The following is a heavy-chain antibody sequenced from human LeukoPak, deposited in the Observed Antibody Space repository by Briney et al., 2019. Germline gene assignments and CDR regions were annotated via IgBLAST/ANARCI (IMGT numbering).Heavy chain of an antibody. Sequence: PGRSLRLSCAASGFTFSSYGMHWVRQAPGKGLEWVAVIWYDGSNKYYADSVKGRFTISRDNSKNTLYLRMNSLRAEDTAVYYCARDEEDIVVVVAAKDRYYGMDVWGQGTTVTVSS. CDR2: IWYDGSNK. D-gene: IGHD2-15*01. CDR1: GFTFSSYG. J-gene: IGHJ6*02. V-gene: IGHV3-33*01. CDR3: ARDEEDIVVVVAAKDRYYGMDV.